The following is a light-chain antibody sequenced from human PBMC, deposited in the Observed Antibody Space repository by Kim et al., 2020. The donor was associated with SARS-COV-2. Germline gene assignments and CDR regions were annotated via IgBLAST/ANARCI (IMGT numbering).Light chain of an antibody. Sequence: PSGTISYSGTRYDIVAYDRFSWYQQSPGSAPKLIIFEVFNRPSGVSDRFSGSKSGNAASLIISGLRAEDEATYFCSSYTSRSTLVFGGGTKVTVL. CDR1: RYDIVAYDR. J-gene: IGLJ2*01. V-gene: IGLV2-18*02. CDR3: SSYTSRSTLV. CDR2: EVF.